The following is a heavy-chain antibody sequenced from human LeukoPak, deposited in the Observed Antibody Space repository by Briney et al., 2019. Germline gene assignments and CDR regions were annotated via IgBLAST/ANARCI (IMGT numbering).Heavy chain of an antibody. J-gene: IGHJ6*03. D-gene: IGHD2-2*01. CDR2: ISGSSSII. CDR3: ARAVSTNYYYYMDV. Sequence: GGSLRLSCAASGFPFSDYSLNWVRQAPGGGLGGVSFISGSSSIINYADSVKGRFTISRDKAKKSLYLQMNSLRADDTAVYYCARAVSTNYYYYMDVWGRGTPVTVSS. CDR1: GFPFSDYS. V-gene: IGHV3-48*01.